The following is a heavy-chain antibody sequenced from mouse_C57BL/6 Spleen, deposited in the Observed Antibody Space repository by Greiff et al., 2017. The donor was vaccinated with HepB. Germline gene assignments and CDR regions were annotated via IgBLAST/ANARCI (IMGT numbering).Heavy chain of an antibody. CDR3: ARGGGVVYWYFDV. CDR2: IWSGGST. Sequence: QVQLQQSGPGLVQPSQSLSITCTVSGFSLTSYGVHWVRQSPGKGLEWLGVIWSGGSTAYNAAFISRLSISKDNSKGQVFFKMNSLQADDTAIYYCARGGGVVYWYFDVWGTGTTVTVSS. J-gene: IGHJ1*03. V-gene: IGHV2-2*01. CDR1: GFSLTSYG.